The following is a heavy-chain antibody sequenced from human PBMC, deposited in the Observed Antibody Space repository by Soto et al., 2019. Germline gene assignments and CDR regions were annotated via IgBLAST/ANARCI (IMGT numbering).Heavy chain of an antibody. D-gene: IGHD2-21*02. CDR1: GGTVASSHW. Sequence: SETLSLTCGVSGGTVASSHWWSWVRQSPGRGLEWIGNVYHTGDTNFNPSLQSRVTFSVDKSNNQFSPRLTSVTAADTAVYFCAREIVTAGGNNYFDPWGPGTLVTVSS. J-gene: IGHJ5*02. V-gene: IGHV4-4*02. CDR3: AREIVTAGGNNYFDP. CDR2: VYHTGDT.